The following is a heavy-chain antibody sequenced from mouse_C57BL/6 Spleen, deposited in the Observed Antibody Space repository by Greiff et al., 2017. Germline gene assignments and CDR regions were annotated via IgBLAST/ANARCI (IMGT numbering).Heavy chain of an antibody. CDR1: GYTFTSYW. CDR3: ARWGTTVVATKDYYSMDY. J-gene: IGHJ4*01. Sequence: QVQLQQPGAELVKPGASVKLSCKASGYTFTSYWMHWVKQRPGRGLEWIGRIDPNSGGTKYNEKFKSTDTLTVDQPSSTAYMQLSSLTSEDSAVYYCARWGTTVVATKDYYSMDYWGQGTSVTVSS. CDR2: IDPNSGGT. D-gene: IGHD1-1*01. V-gene: IGHV1-72*01.